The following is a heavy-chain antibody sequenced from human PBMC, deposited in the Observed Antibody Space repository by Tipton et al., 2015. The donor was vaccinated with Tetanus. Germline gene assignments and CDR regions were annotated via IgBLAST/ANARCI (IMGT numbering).Heavy chain of an antibody. J-gene: IGHJ4*02. D-gene: IGHD3-10*01. CDR1: GGSISSYY. V-gene: IGHV4-59*05. Sequence: LRLSCTVSGGSISSYYWSWIRQPAGKGLEWIGRIYYSGSTYYNPSLKSRVTISVDTSKNQFSLKLSSVTAADTAVYYCARHNPSGLWFGELDSSFDYWGQGTLVTVSS. CDR2: IYYSGST. CDR3: ARHNPSGLWFGELDSSFDY.